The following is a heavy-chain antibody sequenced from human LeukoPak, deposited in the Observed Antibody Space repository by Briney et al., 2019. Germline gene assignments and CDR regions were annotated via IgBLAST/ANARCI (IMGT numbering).Heavy chain of an antibody. CDR3: ASSYYDSSGYYYEDPFDY. CDR1: GGSISSGSYY. CDR2: IDTSGST. J-gene: IGHJ4*02. V-gene: IGHV4-61*02. D-gene: IGHD3-22*01. Sequence: SRTLSLTCTVSGGSISSGSYYWSWIRQPAGKGLELIVRIDTSGSTNYNPSLKSRVTISVDTSNNQFSLKLSSVTAADTAVYYCASSYYDSSGYYYEDPFDYWGQGTLVTVSS.